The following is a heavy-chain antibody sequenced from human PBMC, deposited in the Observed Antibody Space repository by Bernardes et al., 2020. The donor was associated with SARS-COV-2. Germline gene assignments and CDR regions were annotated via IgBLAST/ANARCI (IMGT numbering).Heavy chain of an antibody. V-gene: IGHV4-59*01. J-gene: IGHJ4*02. CDR2: IYYSGST. CDR1: GVSIRSYY. Sequence: TLSLTSTVSGVSIRSYYWSWIRHPPVKGLEWIGYIYYSGSTNYNPSLKSRVTISVDTSKNQFSLKLSSVTAADTAVYYCARASRITIFGVAIVQGFDYWGQGTLVTVSS. D-gene: IGHD3-3*01. CDR3: ARASRITIFGVAIVQGFDY.